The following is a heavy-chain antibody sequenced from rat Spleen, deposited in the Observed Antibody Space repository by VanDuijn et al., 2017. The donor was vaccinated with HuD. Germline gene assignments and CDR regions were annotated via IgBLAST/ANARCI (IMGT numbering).Heavy chain of an antibody. CDR2: ISPSGGSNT. J-gene: IGHJ2*01. D-gene: IGHD1-4*01. V-gene: IGHV5-19*01. CDR1: RFTFSNYG. CDR3: ARRPGDFDY. Sequence: EVQLVESGGGLMQPGRSLKLSCVALRFTFSNYGMHWIRQAPTRGLEWVASISPSGGSNTYYPDSVKGRFTISRDNAKSTLYLQMDSLRSEDTATYYCARRPGDFDYWGQGVMVTVSS.